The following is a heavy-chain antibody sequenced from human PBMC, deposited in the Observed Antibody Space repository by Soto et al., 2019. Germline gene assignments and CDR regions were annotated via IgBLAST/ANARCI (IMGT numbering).Heavy chain of an antibody. Sequence: QVQLVESGGGVVQPGRSLRLSCAASGFTFSSYAMHWVRQAPGKGLEWVAVISYDGSNKYYADSVKGRFTISRDNSKNTLYLQMNSLRAEDTAVYFCARDRVPMTTVTRAFDYWGQGTLVTVSS. CDR1: GFTFSSYA. CDR2: ISYDGSNK. J-gene: IGHJ4*02. V-gene: IGHV3-30-3*01. CDR3: ARDRVPMTTVTRAFDY. D-gene: IGHD4-17*01.